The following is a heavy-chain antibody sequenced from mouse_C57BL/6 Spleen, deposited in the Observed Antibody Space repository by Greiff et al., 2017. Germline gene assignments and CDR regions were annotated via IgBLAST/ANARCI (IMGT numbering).Heavy chain of an antibody. CDR2: IDPETGGT. Sequence: VQLKESGAELVRPGASVTLSCKASGYTFTDYEMHWVKQTPVHGLEWIGAIDPETGGTAYNQKFKGKAILTADKSSSTAYMELRSLTSEDSAVYYCTRWTTVVVPDYWGQGTTLTVSS. CDR1: GYTFTDYE. D-gene: IGHD1-1*01. CDR3: TRWTTVVVPDY. V-gene: IGHV1-15*01. J-gene: IGHJ2*01.